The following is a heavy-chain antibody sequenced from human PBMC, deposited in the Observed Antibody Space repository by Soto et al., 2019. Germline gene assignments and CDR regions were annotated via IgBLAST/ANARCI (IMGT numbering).Heavy chain of an antibody. D-gene: IGHD5-12*01. J-gene: IGHJ4*02. CDR1: GFTFSSYG. Sequence: QVQLVESGGGVVQPGRSLRLSCAASGFTFSSYGMHWVRQAPGKGLEWVAVIWYDGSNKYYADSVKGRFTISRDNSKNPLYLQMNSLRAEDTAVYYCARDLGVGEMATITGGGFDYWGQGTLVTVSS. CDR3: ARDLGVGEMATITGGGFDY. V-gene: IGHV3-33*01. CDR2: IWYDGSNK.